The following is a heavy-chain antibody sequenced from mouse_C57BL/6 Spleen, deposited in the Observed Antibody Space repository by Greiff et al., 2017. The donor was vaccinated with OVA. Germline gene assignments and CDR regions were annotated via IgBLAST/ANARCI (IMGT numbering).Heavy chain of an antibody. CDR1: GYTFTDYE. J-gene: IGHJ2*01. D-gene: IGHD1-1*01. Sequence: VQLQQSGAELVRPGASVTLSCKASGYTFTDYEMHWVKQTPVHGLEWIGAIDPETGGTAYNQKFKGKAILTADKSSSTAYMELRSLTSEDSAVYYCTRPFITTPYYFDYWGQGTTLTVSS. V-gene: IGHV1-15*01. CDR3: TRPFITTPYYFDY. CDR2: IDPETGGT.